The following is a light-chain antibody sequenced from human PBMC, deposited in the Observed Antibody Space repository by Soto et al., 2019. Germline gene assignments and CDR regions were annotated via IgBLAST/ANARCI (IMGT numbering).Light chain of an antibody. Sequence: QSVLTQPPSASGTPGQRVTISCSGSSSNLGDNTVNWYQQLPGTAPKLLIYRNNRRPSEVPDRFSGSKSGTSASLAISGLQSDDEADYYCSSYAGSNNFEVFGTGTKVTVL. CDR2: RNN. V-gene: IGLV1-44*01. CDR1: SSNLGDNT. CDR3: SSYAGSNNFEV. J-gene: IGLJ1*01.